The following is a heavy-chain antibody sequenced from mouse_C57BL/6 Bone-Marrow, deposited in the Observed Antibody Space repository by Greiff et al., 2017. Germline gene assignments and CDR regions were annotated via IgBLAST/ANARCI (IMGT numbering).Heavy chain of an antibody. D-gene: IGHD1-1*01. Sequence: EVKLMESGGGLVQSGRSLRLSCATSGFTFSDFYMEWVRQAPGKGLEWIAASRNKANDYTTDYSASVKGRFIVSRDTSQSILYLQMNALRAEDTAIYYCAREDYYGSREFAYWGQGTLVTVSA. CDR3: AREDYYGSREFAY. CDR2: SRNKANDYTT. J-gene: IGHJ3*01. V-gene: IGHV7-1*01. CDR1: GFTFSDFY.